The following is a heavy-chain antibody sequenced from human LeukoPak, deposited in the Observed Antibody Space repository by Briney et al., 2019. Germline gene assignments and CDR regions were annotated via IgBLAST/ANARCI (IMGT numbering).Heavy chain of an antibody. CDR3: AKGRSPDVDTAMVD. D-gene: IGHD5-18*01. Sequence: GGSLRLSCAASGFTFSSYAMSWVRQAPGKGLEWVSAISGSGGSTYYADSVKGRFTISRDNSKNTLYLQMNSLRAEDTAVYYCAKGRSPDVDTAMVDWGQGTLVTVSS. CDR1: GFTFSSYA. V-gene: IGHV3-23*01. J-gene: IGHJ4*02. CDR2: ISGSGGST.